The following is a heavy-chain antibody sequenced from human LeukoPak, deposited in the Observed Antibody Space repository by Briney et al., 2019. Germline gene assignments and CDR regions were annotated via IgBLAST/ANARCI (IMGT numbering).Heavy chain of an antibody. J-gene: IGHJ4*02. CDR3: AKDVDKQWLGFFDY. D-gene: IGHD6-19*01. CDR1: GFTFDDYA. CDR2: IIWDGGST. Sequence: GGSLRLSCAASGFTFDDYAMHWVRQAPGKGLEWVSLIIWDGGSTYYADSVKGRFTIPRDNSKNSLYLQMNSLRAEDTALYYCAKDVDKQWLGFFDYWGQGTLVTVSS. V-gene: IGHV3-43D*03.